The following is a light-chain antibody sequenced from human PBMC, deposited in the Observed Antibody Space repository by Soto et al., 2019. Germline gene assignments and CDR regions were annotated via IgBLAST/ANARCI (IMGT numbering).Light chain of an antibody. V-gene: IGLV1-44*01. CDR3: AAWDVSLKAYL. Sequence: QSVLTQPPSASGTPGQRVSISCVGSYSNIGSQTVHWYQQLPRTAPKLLIDRYNERPSGVPDRFSGSKSGTSASLVISGLQSEDEADYYCAAWDVSLKAYLFGTGTKLTVL. CDR2: RYN. J-gene: IGLJ1*01. CDR1: YSNIGSQT.